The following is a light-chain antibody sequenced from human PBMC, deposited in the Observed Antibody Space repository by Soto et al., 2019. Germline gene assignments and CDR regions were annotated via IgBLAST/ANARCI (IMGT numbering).Light chain of an antibody. V-gene: IGKV1-39*01. Sequence: DIQMTQSPSSLSASVGDRVTITCRASQYISSYVNWYQQKPGKAPKFLIYGASDLSRGVPSRFSGSGSGTDFTLTINSLQPEDFATYYCQQSYSRPLTFGPGTKLDIK. CDR2: GAS. CDR3: QQSYSRPLT. J-gene: IGKJ3*01. CDR1: QYISSY.